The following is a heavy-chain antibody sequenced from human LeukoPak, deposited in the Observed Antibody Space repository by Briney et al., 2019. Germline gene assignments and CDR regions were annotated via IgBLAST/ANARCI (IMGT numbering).Heavy chain of an antibody. Sequence: NPSETLSLTCSVSGFSITTGYYWGWIRQPPGKGLEWIGYVHSSGTSYYNPSLRSRVAISPETPKNQFSLRLTSVTPADTAVYFCACEASAGNGVDYWGHGTLVIVSS. CDR2: VHSSGTS. CDR3: ACEASAGNGVDY. CDR1: GFSITTGYY. J-gene: IGHJ4*01. V-gene: IGHV4-38-2*02. D-gene: IGHD6-13*01.